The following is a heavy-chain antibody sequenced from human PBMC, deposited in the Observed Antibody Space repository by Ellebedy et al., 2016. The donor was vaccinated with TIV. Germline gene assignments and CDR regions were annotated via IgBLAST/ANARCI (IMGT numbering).Heavy chain of an antibody. CDR2: INSSSSSI. J-gene: IGHJ4*02. D-gene: IGHD3-16*01. CDR1: GFTFSTYS. Sequence: PGGSLRLSCAVSGFTFSTYSMNWVRQAPGKGLEWVSYINSSSSSIYYADSVQGRFTISRDNAKNSLYLQMSNLRAEDTAVYYCASSALSWGGRFDFWGQGTLVAVSS. CDR3: ASSALSWGGRFDF. V-gene: IGHV3-48*04.